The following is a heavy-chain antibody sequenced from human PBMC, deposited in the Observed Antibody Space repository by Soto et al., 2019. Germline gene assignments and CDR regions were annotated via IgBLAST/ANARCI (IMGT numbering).Heavy chain of an antibody. D-gene: IGHD2-2*01. Sequence: GGSLRLSCAASGFTFSSYSMNRVRQAPGKGLEWVSYISSSSSTIYYADSVKGRFTISRDNAKNSLYLQMNSLRDEDTAVYYCARERTETGAAILDYYYYGMDVWGQGTTVTVSS. CDR2: ISSSSSTI. CDR3: ARERTETGAAILDYYYYGMDV. J-gene: IGHJ6*02. V-gene: IGHV3-48*02. CDR1: GFTFSSYS.